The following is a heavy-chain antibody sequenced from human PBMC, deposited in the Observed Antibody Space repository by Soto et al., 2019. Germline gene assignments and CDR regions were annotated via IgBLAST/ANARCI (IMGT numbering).Heavy chain of an antibody. CDR3: ARDPGYCTNGVCPIFDF. V-gene: IGHV4-59*01. D-gene: IGHD2-8*01. CDR1: GDSIKNDF. Sequence: PSETLSLTCTVSGDSIKNDFWSWVRQPPGKGLEWIGHFYHSGTTNYSPALKSRVTISIDQSKNQFSLRLNSVTAADTAVYFCARDPGYCTNGVCPIFDFWGQG. CDR2: FYHSGTT. J-gene: IGHJ4*02.